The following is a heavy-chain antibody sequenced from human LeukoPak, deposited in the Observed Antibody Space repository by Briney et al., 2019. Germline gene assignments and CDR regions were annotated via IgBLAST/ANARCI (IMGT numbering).Heavy chain of an antibody. D-gene: IGHD1-1*01. V-gene: IGHV3-23*01. J-gene: IGHJ4*02. Sequence: GSLSLSCAAPGFTFSSYAMSWVRQAPGKGLEWVSAISGSGGSTYYADSVRGRLTISRDSSKNTLYLQMNSLRAEDMAVYYCAKGINWNDYWGQGTLVTVSS. CDR2: ISGSGGST. CDR3: AKGINWNDY. CDR1: GFTFSSYA.